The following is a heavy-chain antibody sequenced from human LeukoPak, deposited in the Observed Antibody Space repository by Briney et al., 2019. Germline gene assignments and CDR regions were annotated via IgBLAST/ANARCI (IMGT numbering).Heavy chain of an antibody. CDR2: INTYTGTP. Sequence: GASVKVSCKASGYTFSSYTLSWLRQAPGQGLEWMGWINTYTGTPKYAQGFTGRFVFSLDSSVSTAYLQINSLKAEDIAVYYCVRQYSVYEFLYFDSWGQGTLVTVAS. CDR3: VRQYSVYEFLYFDS. J-gene: IGHJ4*02. V-gene: IGHV7-4-1*02. CDR1: GYTFSSYT. D-gene: IGHD5/OR15-5a*01.